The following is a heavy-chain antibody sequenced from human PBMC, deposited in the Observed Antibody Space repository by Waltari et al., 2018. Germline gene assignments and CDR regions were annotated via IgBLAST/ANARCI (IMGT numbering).Heavy chain of an antibody. V-gene: IGHV4-61*09. CDR1: GGSISSGSYY. CDR2: IYTSGST. Sequence: QVQLQESGPGLVKPSQTLSLTCTVSGGSISSGSYYWSWIRQPAGKGLEWIGYIYTSGSTNYNPSLKSRVTISVDTSKNQFSLKLSSVTAADTAVYYCARVDWGDYQDFDYWGQGTLVTVSS. J-gene: IGHJ4*02. CDR3: ARVDWGDYQDFDY. D-gene: IGHD4-17*01.